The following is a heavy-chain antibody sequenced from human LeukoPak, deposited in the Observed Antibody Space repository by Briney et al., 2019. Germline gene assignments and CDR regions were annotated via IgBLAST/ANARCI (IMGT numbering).Heavy chain of an antibody. Sequence: PGGSLRLSCAASGFTFNTYSMNWFRQAPGKGLEWVSSISSSGTNKYYADSVKGRFTISRDNAKNSLYLQMNSLRAEDTAVYYCARVVTRISDVWGQGTTVTVSS. J-gene: IGHJ6*02. D-gene: IGHD2-15*01. CDR2: ISSSGTNK. V-gene: IGHV3-21*01. CDR3: ARVVTRISDV. CDR1: GFTFNTYS.